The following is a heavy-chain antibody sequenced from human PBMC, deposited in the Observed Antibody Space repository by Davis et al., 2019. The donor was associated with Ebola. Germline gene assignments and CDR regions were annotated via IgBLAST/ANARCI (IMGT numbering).Heavy chain of an antibody. V-gene: IGHV3-7*03. CDR2: IEEDGSEK. D-gene: IGHD6-19*01. CDR3: ARGVMIAVAGTGYAFDI. Sequence: GESLKISCAASGFRFSSFWMSWVRQAPGKGLEWVANIEEDGSEKNYVDSVKGRFTISRDNAKNSLYLQMNSLRAEDTAVYYCARGVMIAVAGTGYAFDIWGQRTMVTVSS. CDR1: GFRFSSFW. J-gene: IGHJ3*02.